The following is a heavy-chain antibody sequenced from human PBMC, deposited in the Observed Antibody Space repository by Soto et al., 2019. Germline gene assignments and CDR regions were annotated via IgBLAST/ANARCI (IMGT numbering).Heavy chain of an antibody. Sequence: ASVKVSCKASGYTFTSYGISWVRQAPGQGLEWMGWISAYNGNTNYAQKLQGRVTMTTDTSTSTAYMELRSLRSDDTAVYYCARDRYFGYYYDSSGYLDYWGQGTLVTVSS. CDR3: ARDRYFGYYYDSSGYLDY. D-gene: IGHD3-22*01. CDR1: GYTFTSYG. J-gene: IGHJ4*02. CDR2: ISAYNGNT. V-gene: IGHV1-18*01.